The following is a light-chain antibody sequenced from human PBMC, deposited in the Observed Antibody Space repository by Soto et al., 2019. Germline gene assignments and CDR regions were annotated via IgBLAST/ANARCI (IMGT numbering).Light chain of an antibody. CDR1: QSLLHRDGKTY. CDR3: MQSIQLPRT. J-gene: IGKJ1*01. Sequence: DIVMTQTPLSLSVTPGQPASISCKSSQSLLHRDGKTYLYWYLQRSGQPPQLLIHEVSNRFSGVXYXCSGSGSGTDFTLEISRVEAEDVGIYYCMQSIQLPRTFGQGTKVEIK. CDR2: EVS. V-gene: IGKV2D-29*01.